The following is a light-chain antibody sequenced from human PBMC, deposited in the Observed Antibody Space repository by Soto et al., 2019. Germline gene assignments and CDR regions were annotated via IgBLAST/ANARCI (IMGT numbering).Light chain of an antibody. J-gene: IGKJ1*01. V-gene: IGKV3-20*01. CDR3: QQDGSSSWT. CDR1: QSVSSSY. CDR2: GSS. Sequence: EIVLTQSPGTLSLSPGERATLSCRASQSVSSSYLAWYQQKPGQAPRLLIYGSSSRATVIPDRFSGSGSETDFTLTISRLEPEDFAVYYCQQDGSSSWTFGQETKVEIK.